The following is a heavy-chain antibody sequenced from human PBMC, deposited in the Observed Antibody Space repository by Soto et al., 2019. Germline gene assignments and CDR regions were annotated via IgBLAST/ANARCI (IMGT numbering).Heavy chain of an antibody. CDR2: ISGYNGNI. J-gene: IGHJ6*02. V-gene: IGHV1-18*01. CDR3: ARVGIGIYYYAGMDV. Sequence: ASVKVSCKTSGYTFTSYGISWVRQAPGQGLEWMGWISGYNGNINYAQKVQGRVSMTTDTSTSTAYMELRSLRSDDSALYYCARVGIGIYYYAGMDVWGQ. CDR1: GYTFTSYG. D-gene: IGHD2-21*01.